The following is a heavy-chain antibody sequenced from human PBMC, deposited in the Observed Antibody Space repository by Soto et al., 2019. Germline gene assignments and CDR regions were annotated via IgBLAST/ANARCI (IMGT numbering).Heavy chain of an antibody. V-gene: IGHV3-23*01. D-gene: IGHD6-19*01. CDR2: ISGNGDSA. J-gene: IGHJ4*02. CDR3: GKERRGSGWSVCNF. Sequence: VQLLESEGGLVQPGGSLRLSCAASGFTFRDYAMNWVRLSPGKGLEWVSDISGNGDSARHADSVKGRFTISRDNSSNTLYLQMNSLRVDDTAVYYCGKERRGSGWSVCNFWGQGTLVTVSS. CDR1: GFTFRDYA.